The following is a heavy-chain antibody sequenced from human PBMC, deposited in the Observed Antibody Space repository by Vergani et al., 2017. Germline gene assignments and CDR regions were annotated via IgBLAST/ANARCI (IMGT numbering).Heavy chain of an antibody. CDR3: AREVAAAGANWFYP. D-gene: IGHD6-13*01. Sequence: QVQLQESGPGLVKPSETLSLTCTVSGGSISSYYWSWIRQPPGKGLEWIGYIYYSGSTNYNPSLKSRVTISVDTSKNQFSLKLSSVTAADTAVYYCAREVAAAGANWFYPWGQGTLVTVSS. CDR2: IYYSGST. J-gene: IGHJ5*02. CDR1: GGSISSYY. V-gene: IGHV4-59*01.